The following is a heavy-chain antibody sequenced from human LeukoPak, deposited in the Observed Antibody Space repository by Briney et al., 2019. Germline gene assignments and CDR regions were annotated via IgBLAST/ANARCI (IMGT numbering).Heavy chain of an antibody. CDR3: ARDSSAGTTY. CDR2: IKQDGSEK. D-gene: IGHD1-1*01. Sequence: GGSLRLSCAASGFTFSDYYMSWIRQAPGKGLEWVANIKQDGSEKYYVDSVKGRFTISRDNAKNSLYLQMNSLRAEDTAVYYCARDSSAGTTYWGQGTLVTVSS. J-gene: IGHJ4*02. CDR1: GFTFSDYY. V-gene: IGHV3-7*01.